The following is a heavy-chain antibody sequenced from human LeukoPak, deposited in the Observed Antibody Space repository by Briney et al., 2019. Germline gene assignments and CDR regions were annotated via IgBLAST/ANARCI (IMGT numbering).Heavy chain of an antibody. D-gene: IGHD4-11*01. J-gene: IGHJ4*02. CDR3: AREMSTVTTSNVFDY. CDR1: GYTFTSYY. V-gene: IGHV1-46*01. CDR2: INPSGGST. Sequence: ASVKVSCKASGYTFTSYYMHWVRQAPGQGREWIGIINPSGGSTSYAQKFQGRVTMTRDTSTSTAYMELSSLRSEDTAVDYCAREMSTVTTSNVFDYWGQGTLVTVSS.